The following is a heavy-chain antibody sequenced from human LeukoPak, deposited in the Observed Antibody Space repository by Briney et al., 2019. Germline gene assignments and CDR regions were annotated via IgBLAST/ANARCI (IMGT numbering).Heavy chain of an antibody. J-gene: IGHJ5*02. CDR1: GYTFTSYY. D-gene: IGHD3-22*01. CDR2: INPSGGST. V-gene: IGHV1-46*01. Sequence: ASVKVSCKASGYTFTSYYAHWVRQAPGQGLEWMGIINPSGGSTSYAQKFQGRVTMTRDTSTNTAYMELSSLRSEDTAVYYCARGPFNYDTNGYYWVGDWFDPWGQGTLVTVSS. CDR3: ARGPFNYDTNGYYWVGDWFDP.